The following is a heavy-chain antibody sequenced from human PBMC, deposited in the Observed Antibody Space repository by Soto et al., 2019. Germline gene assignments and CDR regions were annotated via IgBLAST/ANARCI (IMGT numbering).Heavy chain of an antibody. Sequence: QVQLVQSGAEVKKPGASVKVSCKASGYTFTSYDINWVRQATGQGPEWMGWMNPNSGNTGYAQKFQGRVTMTRDTSISTAYMELSSLRYDDTAVYYCVRGKGYCSSASCYDYWGQGTLVTVSS. D-gene: IGHD2-2*01. CDR1: GYTFTSYD. CDR2: MNPNSGNT. V-gene: IGHV1-8*01. J-gene: IGHJ4*02. CDR3: VRGKGYCSSASCYDY.